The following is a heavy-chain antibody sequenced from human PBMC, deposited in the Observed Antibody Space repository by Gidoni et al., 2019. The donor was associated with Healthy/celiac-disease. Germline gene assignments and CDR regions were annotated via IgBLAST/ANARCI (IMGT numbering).Heavy chain of an antibody. CDR2: ISSSSSTI. J-gene: IGHJ4*02. Sequence: EVQLVESGGGLVQPGGSLRLSCAASGFTFSSYSMTWVRQAPGKGLEWVSYISSSSSTIYYADSVKGRFTISRDNAKNSLYLQMNSLRDEDTAVYYCARGETITDVDTAMVIFYFDYWGQGTLVTVSS. CDR3: ARGETITDVDTAMVIFYFDY. V-gene: IGHV3-48*02. CDR1: GFTFSSYS. D-gene: IGHD5-18*01.